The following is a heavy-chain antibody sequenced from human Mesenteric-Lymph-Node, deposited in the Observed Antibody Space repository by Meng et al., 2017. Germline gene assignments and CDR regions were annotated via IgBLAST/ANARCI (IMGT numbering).Heavy chain of an antibody. J-gene: IGHJ4*02. CDR1: GFTVSSNY. D-gene: IGHD3-10*01. V-gene: IGHV3-23*01. CDR3: SRGYGSV. CDR2: ISGSGGST. Sequence: GESLKISCAASGFTVSSNYMSWVRQAPGKGLEWVSAISGSGGSTYYADSVKGRFTISSDMSKTTLYLEMNSLRAEDTAVYYCSRGYGSVWGQGTLVTVSS.